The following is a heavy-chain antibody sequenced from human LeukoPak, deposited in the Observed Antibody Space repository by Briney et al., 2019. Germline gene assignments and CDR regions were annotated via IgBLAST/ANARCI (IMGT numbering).Heavy chain of an antibody. Sequence: KTSETLSLTCTVSGGSISSSSYYWGWIRQPPGKGLEWIGSIYYSGSTYYNPSPKSRVTISVDTSKNQFSLKLSSVTAADAAVYYCARHREKLRPPYYFDYWGQGTLVTVSS. CDR3: ARHREKLRPPYYFDY. CDR2: IYYSGST. CDR1: GGSISSSSYY. V-gene: IGHV4-39*01. J-gene: IGHJ4*02. D-gene: IGHD3-3*01.